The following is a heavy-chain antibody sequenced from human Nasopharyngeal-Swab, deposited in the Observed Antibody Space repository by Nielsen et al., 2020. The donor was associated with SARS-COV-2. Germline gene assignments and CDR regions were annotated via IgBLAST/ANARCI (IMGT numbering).Heavy chain of an antibody. CDR3: ARHNTITMIVVVIPSVFDY. V-gene: IGHV4-30-4*01. Sequence: SETLSLTCTVSGGSISSGDYYWSWIRQPPGKGLEWIGYIYYSGSTYYNPSLKSRVTISVDTSKNQFSLKLSSVTAADTAVYYCARHNTITMIVVVIPSVFDYWGQGTLVTVSS. J-gene: IGHJ4*02. CDR1: GGSISSGDYY. CDR2: IYYSGST. D-gene: IGHD3-22*01.